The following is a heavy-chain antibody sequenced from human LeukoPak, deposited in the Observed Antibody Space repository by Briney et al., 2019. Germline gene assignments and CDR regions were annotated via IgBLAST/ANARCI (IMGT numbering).Heavy chain of an antibody. V-gene: IGHV4-39*07. CDR1: GGSISSSSYY. CDR2: IYYSGST. D-gene: IGHD5-18*01. Sequence: PSETLSLTCTVSGGSISSSSYYWGWIRQPPGKGLEWIGSIYYSGSTYYNPSLKSRVTISVDTSKNQSSLKLSSVTAADTAVYYCARVHARGPQRGYSYGHLFPYYMDVWGKGTTVTVSS. CDR3: ARVHARGPQRGYSYGHLFPYYMDV. J-gene: IGHJ6*03.